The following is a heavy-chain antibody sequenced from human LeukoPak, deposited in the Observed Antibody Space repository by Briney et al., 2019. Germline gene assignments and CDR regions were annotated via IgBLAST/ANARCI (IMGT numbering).Heavy chain of an antibody. Sequence: PGESLRLSCVDSGFTSINYAMSWVRQAPGGGLEWVAAISGNGGTTYYADSVKGRFIISRYNSRNTLYLQMNSLRAEDTAVFYCAKATTISAAGSHFVYWGQGTLVTVSS. D-gene: IGHD6-13*01. CDR3: AKATTISAAGSHFVY. CDR2: ISGNGGTT. V-gene: IGHV3-23*01. CDR1: GFTSINYA. J-gene: IGHJ4*02.